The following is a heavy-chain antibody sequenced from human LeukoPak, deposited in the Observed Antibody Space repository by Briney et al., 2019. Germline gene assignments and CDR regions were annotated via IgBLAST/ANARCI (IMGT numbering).Heavy chain of an antibody. D-gene: IGHD2-2*02. CDR3: ARGLVVPAAILSDRFNAFDI. J-gene: IGHJ3*02. V-gene: IGHV3-11*01. Sequence: GGSLRLSCVASGFTFSDYYMSWIRQAPGKGLEWVSYISSSGSTIYYADSVKGRFTISRDNAKNSLYLQMNSLRAEDTAVYYCARGLVVPAAILSDRFNAFDIRGQGTMVTVSS. CDR2: ISSSGSTI. CDR1: GFTFSDYY.